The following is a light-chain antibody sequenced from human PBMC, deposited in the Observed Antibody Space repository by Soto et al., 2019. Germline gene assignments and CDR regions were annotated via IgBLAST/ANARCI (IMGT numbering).Light chain of an antibody. V-gene: IGKV1-12*01. Sequence: DIPMTQSPSSVSASVGDRVTITCQASQGVDTFLAWYQVKPGKAPNLLIYAASNLQDEVPSRFSGSGSGTDFTLTISSLQPEDFATYYCQQAKAFPLTFGGGTKVESK. CDR2: AAS. CDR3: QQAKAFPLT. CDR1: QGVDTF. J-gene: IGKJ4*01.